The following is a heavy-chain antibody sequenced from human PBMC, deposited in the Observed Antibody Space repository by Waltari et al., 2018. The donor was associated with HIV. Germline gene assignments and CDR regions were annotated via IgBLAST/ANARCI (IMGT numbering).Heavy chain of an antibody. CDR2: ISSSSSYI. V-gene: IGHV3-21*01. CDR1: GFQFSTYS. CDR3: ARDGGYGDFDY. J-gene: IGHJ4*02. Sequence: EVQLVESGGGLVKPGGSLRLSRAASGFQFSTYSMNWVRQAPGKGLEWVSSISSSSSYIYYAVSVKGRFTISRDNAKNSLYLQMNSLRAEDTAVYYCARDGGYGDFDYWGQGTLVTVSS. D-gene: IGHD4-17*01.